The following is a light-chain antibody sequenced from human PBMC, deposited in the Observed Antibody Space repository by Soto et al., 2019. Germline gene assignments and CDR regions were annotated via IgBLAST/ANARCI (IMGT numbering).Light chain of an antibody. V-gene: IGKV3-15*01. J-gene: IGKJ2*01. CDR2: GVT. Sequence: EIVMTQSPDTLSVSPGDTATLSCRSSQNIHINLAWYQQKPGQAPTLLIYGVTARAPGVPARFSGSGYGTDFTLTIRSVQSVDFGFFYGQQYEGWPRTFGLGAKVEIQ. CDR1: QNIHIN. CDR3: QQYEGWPRT.